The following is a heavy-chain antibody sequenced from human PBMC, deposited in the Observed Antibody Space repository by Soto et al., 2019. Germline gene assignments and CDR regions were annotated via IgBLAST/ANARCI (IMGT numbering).Heavy chain of an antibody. CDR1: GFTFSSYG. Sequence: GGSLILSCAASGFTFSSYGMHWVRQAPGKGLEWVAVIWYDGSNKYYADSVKGRFTISRDNSKNTLYLQMNSLRAEDTAVYYCAREPDIVAAYFDYWGQGTLVTGS. CDR3: AREPDIVAAYFDY. CDR2: IWYDGSNK. J-gene: IGHJ4*02. D-gene: IGHD5-12*01. V-gene: IGHV3-33*01.